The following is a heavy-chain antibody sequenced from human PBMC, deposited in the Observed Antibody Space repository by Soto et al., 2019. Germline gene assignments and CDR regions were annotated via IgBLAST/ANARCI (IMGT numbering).Heavy chain of an antibody. D-gene: IGHD2-2*01. Sequence: PGESLKISCTGFGYTFTTFWISWVRQMPGRGLEGRGRIDPRDSYTNYSPSFQGHVTISGDKSIITVYLQSASLKASDTAMYYCARLYCSSSTCDSWFDPWGQGTLVTVSS. CDR1: GYTFTTFW. CDR3: ARLYCSSSTCDSWFDP. CDR2: IDPRDSYT. V-gene: IGHV5-10-1*01. J-gene: IGHJ5*02.